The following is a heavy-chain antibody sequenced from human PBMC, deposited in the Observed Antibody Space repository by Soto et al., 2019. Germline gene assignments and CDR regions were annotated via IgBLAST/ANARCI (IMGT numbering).Heavy chain of an antibody. Sequence: EVQLVESGGGLVQPGGSLRLSCAASGFTFSSFEMNWVRQAPGKGLEWVSYSSTSGSTVYYADSVKGRFTISRDNAKNSLYLQMNSLRAEDTAVYYCARASVVVVDGFDYWGQGTLVTVSS. V-gene: IGHV3-48*03. D-gene: IGHD2-15*01. CDR2: SSTSGSTV. CDR3: ARASVVVVDGFDY. CDR1: GFTFSSFE. J-gene: IGHJ4*02.